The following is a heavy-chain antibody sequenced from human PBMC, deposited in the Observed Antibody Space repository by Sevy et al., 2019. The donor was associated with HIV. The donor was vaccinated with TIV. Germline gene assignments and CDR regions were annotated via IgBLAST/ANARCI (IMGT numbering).Heavy chain of an antibody. J-gene: IGHJ3*02. CDR1: GFTVSSNY. Sequence: GGSLRLSCAASGFTVSSNYMSWVRQAPGKGLEWVSVIYSGGSTYYADSVKGRFTISRDNSKNTLYLQMNSLRAEDTAVYYCARGGVEYCSGGSCFAFDIWGQGTMVTVSS. D-gene: IGHD2-15*01. CDR2: IYSGGST. CDR3: ARGGVEYCSGGSCFAFDI. V-gene: IGHV3-53*01.